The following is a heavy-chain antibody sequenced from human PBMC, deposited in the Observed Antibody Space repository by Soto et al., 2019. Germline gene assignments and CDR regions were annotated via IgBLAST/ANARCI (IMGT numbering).Heavy chain of an antibody. J-gene: IGHJ3*02. CDR1: GGSISSGDYY. D-gene: IGHD3-22*01. V-gene: IGHV4-30-4*01. CDR2: IYYSGST. Sequence: PSETLSLTCTVSGGSISSGDYYWSWIRQPPGKGLEWIGYIYYSGSTYYNPSLKSRVTISVDTSKNQFSLKLGSVTAADTAVYYCARDGSSGSNYANDAFDIWGQGTMVTVSS. CDR3: ARDGSSGSNYANDAFDI.